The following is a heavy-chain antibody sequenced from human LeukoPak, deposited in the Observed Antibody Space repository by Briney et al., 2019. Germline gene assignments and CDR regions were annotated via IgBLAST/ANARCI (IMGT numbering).Heavy chain of an antibody. CDR3: ARGQIYPYGDYGYYYGMDV. D-gene: IGHD4-17*01. V-gene: IGHV1-18*01. J-gene: IGHJ6*02. CDR1: GYTFTSYG. Sequence: GASVEVSCKASGYTFTSYGISWVRQAPGQGLEWMGWISAYNGNTNYAQKLQGRVTMTTDTSTSTAYMELRSLRSDDTAVYYCARGQIYPYGDYGYYYGMDVWGQGTTVTVSS. CDR2: ISAYNGNT.